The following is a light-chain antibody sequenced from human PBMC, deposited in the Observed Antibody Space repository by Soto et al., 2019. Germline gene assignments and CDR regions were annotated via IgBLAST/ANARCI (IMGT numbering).Light chain of an antibody. V-gene: IGKV3-15*01. CDR3: QQYNNWPPT. CDR2: GAS. Sequence: IVMTQSPATLSVSTGERATLSCRASQSVSSNLAWYQQKPGQAPRLLIYGASTRATGIPARFSGSVSGTEFTLTISSLQSEDFAVYYCQQYNNWPPTFGQGTKVEIK. J-gene: IGKJ1*01. CDR1: QSVSSN.